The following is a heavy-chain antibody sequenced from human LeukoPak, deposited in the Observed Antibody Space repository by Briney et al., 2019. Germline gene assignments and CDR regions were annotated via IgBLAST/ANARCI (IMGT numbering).Heavy chain of an antibody. CDR3: ARDDPLGY. CDR1: GGSISSGSYY. Sequence: XTCTXSGGSISSGSYYWRWIRQPAGKGLEWIGRIYTSGSTNYNPSLKSRVTISVDTSKNQFSLKLSSVTAADTAVYYCARDDPLGYWGQGTLVTVSS. CDR2: IYTSGST. J-gene: IGHJ4*02. V-gene: IGHV4-61*02.